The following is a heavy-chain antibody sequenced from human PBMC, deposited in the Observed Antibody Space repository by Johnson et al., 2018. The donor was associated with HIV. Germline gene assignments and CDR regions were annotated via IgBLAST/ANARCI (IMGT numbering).Heavy chain of an antibody. CDR3: ARGPGGFGAFDI. D-gene: IGHD2-8*02. CDR1: GFSVSSKY. CDR2: LYRTGST. V-gene: IGHV3-66*02. J-gene: IGHJ3*02. Sequence: MLLVESGGGVVQPGRSLRLSCAASGFSVSSKYMSWVRQAPGKGLECVSSLYRTGSTYFVDFVKGRFTISRDNFKNTLHLQMNSLRAEDTAVYYCARGPGGFGAFDIWGQGTMVTVSS.